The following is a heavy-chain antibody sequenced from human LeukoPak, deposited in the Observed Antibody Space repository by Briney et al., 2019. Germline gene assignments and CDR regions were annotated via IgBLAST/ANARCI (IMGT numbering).Heavy chain of an antibody. CDR1: GXTFSSYA. D-gene: IGHD6-19*01. Sequence: GGSLRLSCAASGXTFSSYAMHWVRQAPGKGLEWVAVISYDGSNKYYADSVKGRFTISRDNSKNTLYLQMNSLRAEDTAVYYCARDRGAYSSGWTFDYWGQGTLVTVSS. V-gene: IGHV3-30-3*01. CDR2: ISYDGSNK. CDR3: ARDRGAYSSGWTFDY. J-gene: IGHJ4*02.